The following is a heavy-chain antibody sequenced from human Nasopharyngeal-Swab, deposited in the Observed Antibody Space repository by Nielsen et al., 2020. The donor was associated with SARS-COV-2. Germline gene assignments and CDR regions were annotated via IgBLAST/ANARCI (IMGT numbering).Heavy chain of an antibody. CDR3: ARDALTGGVDY. Sequence: GESLKISCAASGFTFSSYSMNWVRQAPGKGLEWVSYISSSSSTIYYADSVKGRFSISRDTTKNSLYLQMNSLRAEDTAVYYCARDALTGGVDYWGQGTLVTVSS. CDR2: ISSSSSTI. CDR1: GFTFSSYS. V-gene: IGHV3-48*04. D-gene: IGHD7-27*01. J-gene: IGHJ4*02.